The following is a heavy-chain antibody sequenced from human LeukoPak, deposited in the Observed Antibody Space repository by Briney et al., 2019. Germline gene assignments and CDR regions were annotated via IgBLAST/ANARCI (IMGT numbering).Heavy chain of an antibody. V-gene: IGHV4-4*07. CDR3: ARDATLGYSYGQYYYYMDV. CDR2: IYTSGST. D-gene: IGHD5-18*01. Sequence: KPSETLSLTFTISGGSISCYYWSTIRQPAGKGLEWIGRIYTSGSTNYNTSLNSRVTMSVDTSKTQFSLKLSSVTAADTAVYYCARDATLGYSYGQYYYYMDVWGKGTTVTVSS. J-gene: IGHJ6*03. CDR1: GGSISCYY.